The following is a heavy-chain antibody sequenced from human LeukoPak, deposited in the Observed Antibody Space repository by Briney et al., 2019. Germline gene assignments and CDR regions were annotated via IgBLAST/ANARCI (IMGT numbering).Heavy chain of an antibody. Sequence: GGSLRLSCAASGFTFSSYAMSWVRQAPGKGLEWVSAISGSGGSTYYAGSVKGRFAISRDNSKNTLYLQMNSLRAEDTAVYYCASHRRVGYYDSSGYLAYWGQGTLVTVSS. V-gene: IGHV3-23*01. D-gene: IGHD3-22*01. J-gene: IGHJ4*02. CDR1: GFTFSSYA. CDR3: ASHRRVGYYDSSGYLAY. CDR2: ISGSGGST.